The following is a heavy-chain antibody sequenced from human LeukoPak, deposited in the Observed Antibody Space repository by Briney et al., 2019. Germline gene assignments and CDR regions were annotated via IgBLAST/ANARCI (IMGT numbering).Heavy chain of an antibody. CDR2: IKPDGSEK. V-gene: IGHV3-7*01. Sequence: GGSLRLSCAASGFIFSSYWMTWVRQPPGRGLEWVANIKPDGSEKTYVDSVKGRFTISRDNAKNTLYLQMNSLRVEDKAIYYCARTAATSTGSLDDWGQGTLVTVSS. CDR3: ARTAATSTGSLDD. J-gene: IGHJ4*02. CDR1: GFIFSSYW. D-gene: IGHD6-13*01.